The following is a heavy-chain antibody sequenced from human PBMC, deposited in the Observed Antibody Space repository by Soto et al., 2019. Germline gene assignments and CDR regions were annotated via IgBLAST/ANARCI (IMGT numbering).Heavy chain of an antibody. J-gene: IGHJ4*02. CDR1: GFTFSSYG. D-gene: IGHD3-22*01. V-gene: IGHV3-33*01. CDR3: ARDSSGYSPDY. Sequence: QVQLVESGGGVVQPGRSLRLSCAASGFTFSSYGMHWVRQAPGKGLEWVAVIWYDGSNKYYADSVKGRFTISRDNSKNTLYLQMNSLRVEDTAVYYCARDSSGYSPDYWGQGTLVTVSS. CDR2: IWYDGSNK.